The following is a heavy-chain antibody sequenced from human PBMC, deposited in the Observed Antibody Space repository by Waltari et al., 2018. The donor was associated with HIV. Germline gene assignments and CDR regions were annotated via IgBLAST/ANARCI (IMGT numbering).Heavy chain of an antibody. CDR1: GASVTSYNSF. V-gene: IGHV4-61*01. CDR3: ARDKSDSSGYFVY. CDR2: LRSSGIA. D-gene: IGHD3-22*01. Sequence: QVHLQGSGPGLVKPSETLSLTCTVSGASVTSYNSFGSWIRQPPGRGLEWIGYLRSSGIANFNPALTGRATISLDKSRNQFSLKLSSVTAAETAVYYCARDKSDSSGYFVYWGQGTLVTVSS. J-gene: IGHJ4*02.